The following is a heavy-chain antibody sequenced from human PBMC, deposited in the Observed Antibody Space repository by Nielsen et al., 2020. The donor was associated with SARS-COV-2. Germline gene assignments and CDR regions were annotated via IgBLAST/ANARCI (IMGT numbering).Heavy chain of an antibody. Sequence: WVRQAPGQGLEWMGIINPSGGSTSYAQKLQGRVTMTTDTSTSTAYMELRSLRSDDTAVYYCARDAGSGSYYNLRGMNWFDPWGQGTLVTVSS. CDR3: ARDAGSGSYYNLRGMNWFDP. CDR2: INPSGGST. J-gene: IGHJ5*02. V-gene: IGHV1-46*01. D-gene: IGHD3-10*01.